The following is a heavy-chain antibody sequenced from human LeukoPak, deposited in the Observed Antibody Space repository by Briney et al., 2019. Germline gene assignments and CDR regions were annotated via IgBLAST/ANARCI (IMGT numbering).Heavy chain of an antibody. CDR1: GFTFDDYA. J-gene: IGHJ6*03. CDR3: AKGSMVRGVIVYQYYMDV. D-gene: IGHD3-10*01. CDR2: ISWDGGST. V-gene: IGHV3-43D*03. Sequence: GGSLRLSCAASGFTFDDYAMHWVRQAPGKGLEWVSLISWDGGSTYYADSVKGRFTISRDNSKNSLYLQMNSLRAEDTALYYCAKGSMVRGVIVYQYYMDVWGKGTTVTVSS.